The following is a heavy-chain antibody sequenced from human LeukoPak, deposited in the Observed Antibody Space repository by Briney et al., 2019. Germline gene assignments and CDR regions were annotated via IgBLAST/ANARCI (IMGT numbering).Heavy chain of an antibody. CDR1: GFAFSSYA. D-gene: IGHD2-15*01. V-gene: IGHV3-23*01. J-gene: IGHJ4*02. CDR3: AKDDCSGGSCYSDY. Sequence: GGSLRLSCAASGFAFSSYAMSWVRQAPGKGLEWVSAISGSGGSTYYADSVKGRFTISRDNSKNTLYLQMNSLRAEDTAVYYCAKDDCSGGSCYSDYWGQGTLVTVSS. CDR2: ISGSGGST.